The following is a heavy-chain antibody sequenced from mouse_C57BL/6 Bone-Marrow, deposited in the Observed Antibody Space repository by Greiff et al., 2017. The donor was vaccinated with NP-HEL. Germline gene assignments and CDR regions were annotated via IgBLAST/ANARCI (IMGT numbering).Heavy chain of an antibody. CDR2: INPSSGYT. CDR3: ARSPSYDYDEGWFAY. CDR1: GYTFTSYW. J-gene: IGHJ3*01. Sequence: VQVVESGAELAKPGASVKLSCKASGYTFTSYWMHWVTQRPGQGLEWIGYINPSSGYTKYNQKFKDKATLTADKSSSTAYMQLSSLTYEDSAVYYCARSPSYDYDEGWFAYWGQGTLVTVSA. D-gene: IGHD2-4*01. V-gene: IGHV1-7*01.